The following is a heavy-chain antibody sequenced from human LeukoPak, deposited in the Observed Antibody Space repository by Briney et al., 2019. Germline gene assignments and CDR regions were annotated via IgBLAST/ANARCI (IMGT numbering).Heavy chain of an antibody. CDR1: GFTFSTYG. CDR2: ILYDGGSK. J-gene: IGHJ4*02. CDR3: ARDLITMVRGVTVDY. D-gene: IGHD3-10*01. Sequence: PGRSLRLSCAASGFTFSTYGMHWVRQAPGKGLEWVAAILYDGGSKYADSVKGRFTISRDTSKNTLFLQMNSLRAEDTAVYYCARDLITMVRGVTVDYWGQGTLVTVSS. V-gene: IGHV3-30*03.